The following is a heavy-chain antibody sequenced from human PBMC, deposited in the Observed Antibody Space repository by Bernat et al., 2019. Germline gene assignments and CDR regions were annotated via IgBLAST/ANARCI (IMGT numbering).Heavy chain of an antibody. V-gene: IGHV3-23*04. CDR2: ISGSGGST. J-gene: IGHJ3*02. D-gene: IGHD6-19*01. CDR3: ARAQNIAVAGPCAFDI. Sequence: EVQLVESGGGLVQPGGSLRLSCAASGFTFSSYAMSWVRQAPGKGLEWVSAISGSGGSTYYADSVKGRFTISRDNSKNTLYLQMNSLRAGDTAVYYCARAQNIAVAGPCAFDIWGQGTLVTVSS. CDR1: GFTFSSYA.